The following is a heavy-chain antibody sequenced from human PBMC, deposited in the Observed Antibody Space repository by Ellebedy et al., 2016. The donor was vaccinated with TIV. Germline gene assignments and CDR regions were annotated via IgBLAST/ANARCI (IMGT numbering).Heavy chain of an antibody. CDR1: GYTFTSFG. J-gene: IGHJ4*02. CDR3: ARVIGLRDCSGDICSPPPPLDH. Sequence: ASVKVSCKASGYTFTSFGIIWARQAPGQGLEWMGWISAFNGDTNYVQKLQGRVTMTSDTSTSTAYMELRSLRSDDPAVYYCARVIGLRDCSGDICSPPPPLDHWGQGALVTVSS. D-gene: IGHD2-15*01. CDR2: ISAFNGDT. V-gene: IGHV1-18*04.